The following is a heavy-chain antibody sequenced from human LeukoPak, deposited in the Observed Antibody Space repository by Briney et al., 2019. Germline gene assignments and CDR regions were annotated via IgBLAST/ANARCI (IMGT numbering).Heavy chain of an antibody. J-gene: IGHJ4*02. D-gene: IGHD2-2*02. CDR1: GFTLSNNY. CDR2: IYSGGST. CDR3: ATNQGYCSSTSCYTRNHFDY. V-gene: IGHV3-66*02. Sequence: GGSLRLSCAASGFTLSNNYMSWVRQAPGKGLEWVSVIYSGGSTYYADSVKGGFTISRDNSKNTLYLQMNSLRAEDTAVYYCATNQGYCSSTSCYTRNHFDYWGQGTLVSVSS.